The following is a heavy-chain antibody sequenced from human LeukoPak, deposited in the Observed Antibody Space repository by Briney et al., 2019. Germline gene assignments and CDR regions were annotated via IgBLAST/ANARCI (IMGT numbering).Heavy chain of an antibody. V-gene: IGHV1-46*01. J-gene: IGHJ4*02. CDR3: ARDPSIAAPVDY. Sequence: GASVKVSCKASGYTFTNYYMHWVRQAPGQGLEWMGIINPSGGSTSYAQKFQGRVTMTRDTSTSTVYMELSSLRSEDTAVYYCARDPSIAAPVDYWGQGTLVTVSS. CDR2: INPSGGST. D-gene: IGHD6-6*01. CDR1: GYTFTNYY.